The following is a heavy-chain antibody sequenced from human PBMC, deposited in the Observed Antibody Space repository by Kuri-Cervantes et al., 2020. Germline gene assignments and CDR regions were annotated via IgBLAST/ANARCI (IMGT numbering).Heavy chain of an antibody. D-gene: IGHD2-2*02. CDR2: INPNSGGT. J-gene: IGHJ6*03. Sequence: ASVKLSCKASGYTFTGYYMHWVRQAPGQGLEWMGWINPNSGGTNYAQEFQGRVTMTRDPSISTAYMELIRLRSDDTAVYYCARGPRADTDYYYSYMDVWGKGTTVTVSS. V-gene: IGHV1-2*02. CDR1: GYTFTGYY. CDR3: ARGPRADTDYYYSYMDV.